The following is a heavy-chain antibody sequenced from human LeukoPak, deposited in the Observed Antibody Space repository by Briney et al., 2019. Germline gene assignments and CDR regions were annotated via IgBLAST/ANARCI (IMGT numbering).Heavy chain of an antibody. Sequence: PGGSLRLSCEASGFTFSNNGMAWVRQAPGKGLEWVSSIHPNGVNTHYADSVKGRFTISRDNPKNTLFLQMNSLRVEDTAIYYCAKALYDSPLAGDPWGQGTLVTVSS. D-gene: IGHD3-22*01. J-gene: IGHJ5*02. V-gene: IGHV3-23*01. CDR2: IHPNGVNT. CDR1: GFTFSNNG. CDR3: AKALYDSPLAGDP.